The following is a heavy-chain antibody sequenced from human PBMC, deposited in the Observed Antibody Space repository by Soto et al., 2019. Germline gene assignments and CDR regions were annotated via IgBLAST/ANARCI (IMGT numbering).Heavy chain of an antibody. D-gene: IGHD6-25*01. Sequence: WWSLRLSCSASVFSFSDYAMSWFRQAPGKGLEWVSVISESGGSTHYADSVRGRFTVSRDNSRNSLSLRMNSLRDEDTAVYFCAKRSPYSSGWDSPIFDYWGQGALVTVSS. CDR1: VFSFSDYA. CDR2: ISESGGST. CDR3: AKRSPYSSGWDSPIFDY. V-gene: IGHV3-23*01. J-gene: IGHJ4*02.